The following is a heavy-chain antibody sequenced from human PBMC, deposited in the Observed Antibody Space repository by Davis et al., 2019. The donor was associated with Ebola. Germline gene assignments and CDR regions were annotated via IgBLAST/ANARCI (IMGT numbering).Heavy chain of an antibody. J-gene: IGHJ4*02. CDR1: GGPTSSTSYY. Sequence: MPSETLSLTCTVSGGPTSSTSYYWGWIRQPPGKGLEWIGSINYSGSTFYNSSLKSRATVSVDTSKNQFSLKLSSVTAADTAMYYCAAPYLNYSSGWHYFDLWGQGTLVTVSS. D-gene: IGHD6-19*01. CDR3: AAPYLNYSSGWHYFDL. V-gene: IGHV4-39*01. CDR2: INYSGST.